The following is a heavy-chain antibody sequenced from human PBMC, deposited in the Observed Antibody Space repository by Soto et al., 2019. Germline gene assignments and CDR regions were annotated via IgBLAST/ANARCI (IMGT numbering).Heavy chain of an antibody. CDR2: IIPAFGTA. V-gene: IGHV1-69*06. D-gene: IGHD2-2*01. CDR1: GGTFNSYL. CDR3: ARGLDQPPVGLYFDT. Sequence: QVPLVQSGAEVKNPGSSVKVSCKTSGGTFNSYLIDWVRQAPGQGLEWMGGIIPAFGTAKYAQKFQGSVTITADKSTTTAYMELRTLTSEDTAVYYCARGLDQPPVGLYFDTWGQGTLVTVSS. J-gene: IGHJ4*02.